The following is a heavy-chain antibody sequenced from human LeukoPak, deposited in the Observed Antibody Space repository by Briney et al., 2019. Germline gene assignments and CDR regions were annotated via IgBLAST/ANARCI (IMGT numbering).Heavy chain of an antibody. D-gene: IGHD2/OR15-2a*01. CDR2: ISYSGIA. Sequence: SETLSLTCAVSGGSFSSGGYYWGWIRHHPGKGLEWLACISYSGIAYYNPFLKSRLTISVDTSKNQFSLELSSVTAADTALYYCARVLYDYYFDYWGQGTLVTISS. CDR3: ARVLYDYYFDY. CDR1: GGSFSSGGYY. J-gene: IGHJ4*02. V-gene: IGHV4-31*11.